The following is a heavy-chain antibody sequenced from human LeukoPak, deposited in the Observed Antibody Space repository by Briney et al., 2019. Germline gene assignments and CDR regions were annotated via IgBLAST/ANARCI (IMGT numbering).Heavy chain of an antibody. CDR1: GGSFSGYY. CDR2: INHRGST. CDR3: ARQTGSGLFILP. V-gene: IGHV4-34*01. D-gene: IGHD3/OR15-3a*01. Sequence: SETLSLTCAVYGGSFSGYYWSWIRQPPGRGLEWIGEINHRGSTNYNPSLKSRVTISVDTSKNHFSLKLSSVTAADTAVYYCARQTGSGLFILPGGQGTLVTVSS. J-gene: IGHJ4*02.